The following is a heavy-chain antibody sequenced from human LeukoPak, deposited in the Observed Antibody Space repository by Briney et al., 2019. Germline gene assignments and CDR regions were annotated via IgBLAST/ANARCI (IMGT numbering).Heavy chain of an antibody. CDR1: GYTFTGYY. Sequence: ASVKVSCKASGYTFTGYYMHWVRQAPGQGLEGMGWINPNRGCTNYAQKFQGRVTMTRDTSISTAYMELSRLRSDDTAVYYCARSRGLELLRFDYWGQGTLVTVSS. CDR3: ARSRGLELLRFDY. CDR2: INPNRGCT. D-gene: IGHD1-7*01. V-gene: IGHV1-2*02. J-gene: IGHJ4*02.